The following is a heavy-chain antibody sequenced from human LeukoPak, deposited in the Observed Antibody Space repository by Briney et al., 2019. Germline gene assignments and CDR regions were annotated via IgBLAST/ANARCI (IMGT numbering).Heavy chain of an antibody. V-gene: IGHV3-48*03. D-gene: IGHD3-9*01. CDR2: ISSSGSTI. Sequence: PGGSLRLSCAASGFTFSSYEMNWVRQAPGKGLEWVSYISSSGSTIYYADSVKGRFTISRDNAKNSLYLQMNSLRAEDTAVYYCARDDPGYDILTGYPPFDYWGQGTLVTVSS. CDR3: ARDDPGYDILTGYPPFDY. CDR1: GFTFSSYE. J-gene: IGHJ4*02.